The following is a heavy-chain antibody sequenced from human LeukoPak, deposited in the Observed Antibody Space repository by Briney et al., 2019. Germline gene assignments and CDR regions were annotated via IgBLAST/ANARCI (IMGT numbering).Heavy chain of an antibody. D-gene: IGHD2-2*01. V-gene: IGHV3-9*01. CDR1: GFTFDDYA. J-gene: IGHJ4*02. Sequence: GGSLRLSCAASGFTFDDYAMHWVRQAPGKGLEWVSGISWNSGSIGYADSVKGRFTISRDNAKNSLYLQMNSLRAEDTALYYCAKGRSGSSTSCLGYWGQGTLVTVSS. CDR2: ISWNSGSI. CDR3: AKGRSGSSTSCLGY.